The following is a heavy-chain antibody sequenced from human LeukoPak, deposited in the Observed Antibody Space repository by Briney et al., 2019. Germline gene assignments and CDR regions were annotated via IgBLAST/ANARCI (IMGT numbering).Heavy chain of an antibody. CDR2: ISSSSYI. CDR3: ARGYGGSAFDI. J-gene: IGHJ3*02. D-gene: IGHD4-23*01. Sequence: GGSLRLSCAASGFTFSSYSMNWVRQAPGKGLEWVSSISSSSYIYYADSVKGRFTISRDNAKSSLYLQMNSLRAEDTAVYYCARGYGGSAFDIWGQGTMVTVSS. V-gene: IGHV3-21*01. CDR1: GFTFSSYS.